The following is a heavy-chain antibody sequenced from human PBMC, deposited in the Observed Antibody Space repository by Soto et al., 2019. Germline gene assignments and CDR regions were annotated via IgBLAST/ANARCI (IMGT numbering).Heavy chain of an antibody. Sequence: QVQFVQSGAEVKKPGASVKVSCKASGYSFTNHGIHWVRQAPGQRLEWMGWINGGNGNTKYSQKFQGRVTITRDTSASTAYMELSSLRSEDTAVYYCARDPWGGAVDAFDIWGQGTMVSVSS. J-gene: IGHJ3*02. CDR1: GYSFTNHG. CDR3: ARDPWGGAVDAFDI. D-gene: IGHD3-10*01. V-gene: IGHV1-3*01. CDR2: INGGNGNT.